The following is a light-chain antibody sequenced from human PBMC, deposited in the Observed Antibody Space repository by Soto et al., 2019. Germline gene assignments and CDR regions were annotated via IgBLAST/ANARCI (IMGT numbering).Light chain of an antibody. CDR1: QSVSSN. CDR3: QQYNNWPLRT. CDR2: GAS. J-gene: IGKJ1*01. V-gene: IGKV3-15*01. Sequence: EIVMTQSPATLSVSPGERATLSCRASQSVSSNLAWYQQKPGQAPRLLIYGASTRATGIPARFSGSGSGTEFTLTISSLQSEDFAVYYCQQYNNWPLRTFCQGTKVEIK.